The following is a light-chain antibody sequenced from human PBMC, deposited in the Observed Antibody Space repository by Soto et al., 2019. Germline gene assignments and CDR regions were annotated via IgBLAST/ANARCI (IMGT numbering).Light chain of an antibody. V-gene: IGKV3D-15*01. CDR3: QQYNNWPT. Sequence: EIVITQSPATLSVSPGERATLSCRASQSVSANLAWYQQKPGQGPRLLIYGASTRATGIPARFSGSGSGTEFTLTISSLQSEDFALYYCQQYNNWPTFGQGTKVDIK. CDR1: QSVSAN. CDR2: GAS. J-gene: IGKJ1*01.